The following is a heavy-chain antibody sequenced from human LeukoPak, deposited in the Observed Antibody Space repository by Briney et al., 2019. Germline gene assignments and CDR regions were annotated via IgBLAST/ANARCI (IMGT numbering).Heavy chain of an antibody. CDR1: GSTFSSYA. CDR3: ARDIPGDC. J-gene: IGHJ4*02. CDR2: IKEDGSEE. Sequence: GRSLRLSCAASGSTFSSYAMHWVRQAPGKGLEWVANIKEDGSEEYYVDSVKGRFTISRDNAKNSLYLQMNSLRAEDTAVYYCARDIPGDCWGQGTLVTVSS. V-gene: IGHV3-7*01.